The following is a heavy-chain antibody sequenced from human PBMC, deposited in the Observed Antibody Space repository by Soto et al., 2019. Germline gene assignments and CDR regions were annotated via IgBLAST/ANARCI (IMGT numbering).Heavy chain of an antibody. Sequence: ASVKVSCKASGYTFTSYGISWVRQAPGQGLEWMGWISAYNGNTNYAQKLQGRVTMTTDTSTSTAYTELRSLRSDDTAVYYCAREVSTVVRGGGTNYYYGMDVWGQGTTVTVSS. V-gene: IGHV1-18*01. CDR1: GYTFTSYG. J-gene: IGHJ6*02. CDR2: ISAYNGNT. D-gene: IGHD4-17*01. CDR3: AREVSTVVRGGGTNYYYGMDV.